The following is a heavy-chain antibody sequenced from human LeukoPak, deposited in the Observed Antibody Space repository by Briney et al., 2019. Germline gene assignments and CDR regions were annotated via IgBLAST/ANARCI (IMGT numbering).Heavy chain of an antibody. CDR2: ISGSGGST. CDR1: GFTVSSNY. J-gene: IGHJ4*02. Sequence: GGSLRLSCAASGFTVSSNYMSWVRQAPGKGLEWVSAISGSGGSTYYADSVKGRFTISRDNSKNTLYLQMNSLRAEDTAVYYCAKGGIVVAPGYWGQGTLVTVSS. CDR3: AKGGIVVAPGY. V-gene: IGHV3-23*01. D-gene: IGHD3-22*01.